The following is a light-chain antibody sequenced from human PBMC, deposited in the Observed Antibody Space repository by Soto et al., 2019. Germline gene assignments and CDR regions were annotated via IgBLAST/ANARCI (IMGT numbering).Light chain of an antibody. V-gene: IGKV3-15*01. CDR1: QSVSSY. CDR2: DAS. Sequence: EIVLTQSPGTLSLSPGERATLSCRVSQSVSSYLAWYQQKPGQAPRLLIYDASTRATVIPARFSGSGSGTEFTLTISSLQSEDFAVYYCQQYNDWPPITFGQGTRLEI. J-gene: IGKJ5*01. CDR3: QQYNDWPPIT.